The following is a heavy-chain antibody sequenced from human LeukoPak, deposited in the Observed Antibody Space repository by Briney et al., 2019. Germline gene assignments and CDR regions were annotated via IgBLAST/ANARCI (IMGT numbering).Heavy chain of an antibody. D-gene: IGHD6-6*01. CDR1: GYTFTSYG. J-gene: IGHJ6*02. V-gene: IGHV1-8*01. CDR3: ARAESSSRYYYGMDV. Sequence: ASVKVSCKASGYTFTSYGINWVRQATGQGLEWMGWMNPNSGNTGYAQKFQGRVTMTRNTSISTAYMELSSLRSEDTAVYYCARAESSSRYYYGMDVRGQGTTVTVSS. CDR2: MNPNSGNT.